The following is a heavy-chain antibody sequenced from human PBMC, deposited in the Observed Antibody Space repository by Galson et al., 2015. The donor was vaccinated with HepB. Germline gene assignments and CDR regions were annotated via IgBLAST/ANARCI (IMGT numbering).Heavy chain of an antibody. J-gene: IGHJ4*01. CDR2: ITGSGGRT. Sequence: SLRLSCAVSGFPFGTYAMRWVRQAPGKGLECVSVITGSGGRTFYADSIQGRFTISRDNSKNTLYLQMNSLRVDDTAVYHCAPRPEHYFGPGFWGLGTLVTVSS. CDR3: APRPEHYFGPGF. CDR1: GFPFGTYA. D-gene: IGHD2/OR15-2a*01. V-gene: IGHV3-23*01.